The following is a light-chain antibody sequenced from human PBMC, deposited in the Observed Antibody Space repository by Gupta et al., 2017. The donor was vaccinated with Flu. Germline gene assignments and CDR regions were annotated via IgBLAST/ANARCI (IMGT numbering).Light chain of an antibody. CDR2: DDG. CDR3: QVWDTSSDHPA. Sequence: SYVLTQPPSVSVAPGQTARINCGGNNIESNTVHWYQQKPGQAPVLVVYDDGDRPSGIPERFSGSTSGNTATLTISGVEPGDAADYYCQVWDTSSDHPAFGGGTKLTVL. J-gene: IGLJ2*01. V-gene: IGLV3-21*02. CDR1: NIESNT.